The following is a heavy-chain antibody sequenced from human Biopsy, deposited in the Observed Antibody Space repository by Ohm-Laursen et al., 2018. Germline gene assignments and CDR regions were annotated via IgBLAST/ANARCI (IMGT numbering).Heavy chain of an antibody. CDR3: ALQSVAQMKNFDY. J-gene: IGHJ4*02. CDR1: GGTFSNYG. V-gene: IGHV1-69*06. CDR2: NIPILGTG. Sequence: ASVKVSCNAPGGTFSNYGVNWVRQAPGHGLEWLGGNIPILGTGNYAQKFQDRVTVAADTSTSTATMELRSLRSDDTAVYYCALQSVAQMKNFDYWGQGTLVTVSS. D-gene: IGHD6-19*01.